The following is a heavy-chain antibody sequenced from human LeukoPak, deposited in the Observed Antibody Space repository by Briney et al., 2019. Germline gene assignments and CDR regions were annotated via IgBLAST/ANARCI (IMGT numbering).Heavy chain of an antibody. D-gene: IGHD6-13*01. CDR3: ARASIAAAAFDI. CDR2: IYYSGST. V-gene: IGHV4-30-4*01. Sequence: SETLSLTCTVSGGSISSGDYYWSCIHQPPGKGLEWIGYIYYSGSTYYNPLLKSRVTISIDTSKHQFSLKLSSVTAADTAVYYCARASIAAAAFDIWGQGTMVTVSS. CDR1: GGSISSGDYY. J-gene: IGHJ3*02.